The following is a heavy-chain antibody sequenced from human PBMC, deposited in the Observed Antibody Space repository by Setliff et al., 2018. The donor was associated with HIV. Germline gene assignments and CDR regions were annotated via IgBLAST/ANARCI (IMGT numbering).Heavy chain of an antibody. CDR2: MFHSGTT. D-gene: IGHD6-19*01. CDR1: GVSISSTIW. CDR3: AGESALSGQSD. J-gene: IGHJ4*02. Sequence: SETLSLTCAVSGVSISSTIWWSWARQSPGKGLEWIGEMFHSGTTKYNPSLKNRVTISLDRSKNQFSLKLTSMSAADTAVYYCAGESALSGQSDWGQGTLVTVSS. V-gene: IGHV4-4*02.